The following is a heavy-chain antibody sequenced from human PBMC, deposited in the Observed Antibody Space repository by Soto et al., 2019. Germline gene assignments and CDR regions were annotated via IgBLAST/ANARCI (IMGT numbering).Heavy chain of an antibody. D-gene: IGHD6-6*01. Sequence: PGGSLRLSCAASGFTFSSYSMNWVRQAPGKGLEWVSSISSSSSYIYYTDKVKGRFTISRDNAKNSLYLQMNSLRAEDTAVYYCARLVMAARSNYYYYGMDVWGQGTTVTVSS. CDR3: ARLVMAARSNYYYYGMDV. CDR2: ISSSSSYI. J-gene: IGHJ6*02. V-gene: IGHV3-21*01. CDR1: GFTFSSYS.